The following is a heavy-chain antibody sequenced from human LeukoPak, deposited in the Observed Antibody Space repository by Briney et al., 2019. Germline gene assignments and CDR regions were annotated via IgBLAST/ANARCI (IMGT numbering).Heavy chain of an antibody. D-gene: IGHD3-22*01. CDR3: AKGIHSTGYYPFDY. J-gene: IGHJ4*02. CDR1: GFTFSSYG. V-gene: IGHV3-33*06. CDR2: IWYDGSNK. Sequence: PGGSLRLSCAASGFTFSSYGMHWVRQAPGKGLEWVAVIWYDGSNKYYADSVKGRFTISRDTSKSTLYLQLNSLRAEDTAIYYCAKGIHSTGYYPFDYWGQGTLVTVSS.